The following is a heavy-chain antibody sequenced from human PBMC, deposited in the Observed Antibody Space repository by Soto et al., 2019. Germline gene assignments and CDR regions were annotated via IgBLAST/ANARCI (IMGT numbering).Heavy chain of an antibody. CDR1: GGSISSYY. CDR3: ARDLIAAARSVRWFDP. Sequence: PSETLSLTCTVSGGSISSYYWSWIRQPPGKGLEWIGYIYYSGSTNYNPCLKSRVTISVDTSKNQFSLKLSSVTSADTAVYYCARDLIAAARSVRWFDPWGQGTLVTVSS. CDR2: IYYSGST. V-gene: IGHV4-59*01. D-gene: IGHD6-13*01. J-gene: IGHJ5*02.